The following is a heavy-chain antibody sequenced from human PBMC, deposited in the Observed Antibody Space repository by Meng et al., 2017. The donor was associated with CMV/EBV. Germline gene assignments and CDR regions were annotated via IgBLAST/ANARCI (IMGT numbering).Heavy chain of an antibody. J-gene: IGHJ4*02. CDR2: IYSGGGST. CDR1: GFTFSSYA. CDR3: AKGGEGYSYGYDY. V-gene: IGHV3-23*03. Sequence: GGSLRLSCAASGFTFSSYAMSWVRQAPGKGLEWVSVIYSGGGSTYYADSVKGRFTISRDNSKNTLYLQMNSLRAEDTAVYYCAKGGEGYSYGYDYWGQGTLVTVSS. D-gene: IGHD5-18*01.